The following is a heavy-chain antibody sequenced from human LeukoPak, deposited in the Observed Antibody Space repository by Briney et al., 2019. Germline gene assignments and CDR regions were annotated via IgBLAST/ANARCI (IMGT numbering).Heavy chain of an antibody. Sequence: ASETVSCKASGYTFNSYGFRLVRQAPGQGLEWPGWISAYNGNTNYAQKLQGRVTMTSDTSTSTAYMKLRSLRSDDTAVYYCARKARYPYYYGMDVWGQGTTVTVSS. CDR3: ARKARYPYYYGMDV. J-gene: IGHJ6*02. CDR1: GYTFNSYG. V-gene: IGHV1-18*01. CDR2: ISAYNGNT. D-gene: IGHD3-9*01.